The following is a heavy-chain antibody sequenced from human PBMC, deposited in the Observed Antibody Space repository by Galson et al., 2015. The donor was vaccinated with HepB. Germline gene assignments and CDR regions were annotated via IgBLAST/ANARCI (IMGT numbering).Heavy chain of an antibody. J-gene: IGHJ6*02. V-gene: IGHV3-48*02. D-gene: IGHD3-9*01. Sequence: SLRLSCAASGFTFSSYTMNWVRQAPGKGLESVSYISSTGTTMYYADSAKGRFTISRDNAQNSLYLQVNSLRDEDTAVYYCARDRVPGYYKRYDHYGMDVWGQGTTVTVSS. CDR2: ISSTGTTM. CDR1: GFTFSSYT. CDR3: ARDRVPGYYKRYDHYGMDV.